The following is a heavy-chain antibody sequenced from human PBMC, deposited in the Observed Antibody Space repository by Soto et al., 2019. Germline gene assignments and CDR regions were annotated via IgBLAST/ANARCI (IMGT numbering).Heavy chain of an antibody. CDR3: AKRRGAGGHFDY. V-gene: IGHV3-23*01. Sequence: PGGSLRLSCTASGFTFTNYAMGWVRQAPGKGLEWVSVVNRGGTTNYADSVTGRFTVSRDNSKNTLSLQMSSLRADDTAVYYCAKRRGAGGHFDYWGQGALVTV. D-gene: IGHD2-15*01. J-gene: IGHJ4*02. CDR1: GFTFTNYA. CDR2: VNRGGTT.